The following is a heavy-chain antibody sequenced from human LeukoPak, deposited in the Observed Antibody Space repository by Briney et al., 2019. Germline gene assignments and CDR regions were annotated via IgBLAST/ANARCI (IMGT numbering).Heavy chain of an antibody. J-gene: IGHJ4*02. Sequence: PGASVKVSCKASGYTFTGYYMHWVRQAPGQGLEWMGWINPNSGGTNYAQKFQGWVTMTRDTSISTAYMELSRLRPDDTAVYYCARHGSEYSSSYYFDYWGQGTMVTVSS. CDR2: INPNSGGT. D-gene: IGHD6-13*01. V-gene: IGHV1-2*04. CDR3: ARHGSEYSSSYYFDY. CDR1: GYTFTGYY.